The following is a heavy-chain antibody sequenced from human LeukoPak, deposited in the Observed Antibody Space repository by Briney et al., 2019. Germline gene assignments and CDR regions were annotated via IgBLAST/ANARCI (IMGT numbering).Heavy chain of an antibody. CDR3: VKDRVSISSSGYFDY. CDR2: ISWDGGST. J-gene: IGHJ4*02. D-gene: IGHD6-13*01. V-gene: IGHV3-43*01. CDR1: GFTFDDYT. Sequence: GGSLRLSCAASGFTFDDYTMHWVRQAPGKGLEWVSLISWDGGSTYYADSVKGRFTISRDNSKNTLYLQMSSLRAEDTAVYYCVKDRVSISSSGYFDYWGQGTLVTVSS.